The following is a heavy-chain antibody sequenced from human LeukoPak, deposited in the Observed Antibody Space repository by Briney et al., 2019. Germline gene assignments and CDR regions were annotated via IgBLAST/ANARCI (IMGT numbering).Heavy chain of an antibody. J-gene: IGHJ4*02. CDR2: IYTSGST. CDR1: GGSISSYY. Sequence: SETLSLTCTVSGGSISSYYWSWIRQPPGKGLEWIGYIYTSGSTNYNSSLKSRVTISVDTSKNQFSLKLSSVTAADTAVYYCARHGRDGYNYWGQGTLVTVSS. V-gene: IGHV4-4*09. D-gene: IGHD5-24*01. CDR3: ARHGRDGYNY.